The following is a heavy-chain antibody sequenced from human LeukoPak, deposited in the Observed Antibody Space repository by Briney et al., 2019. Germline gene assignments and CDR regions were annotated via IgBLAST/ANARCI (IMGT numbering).Heavy chain of an antibody. D-gene: IGHD3-10*01. CDR1: GFPFSSYW. CDR3: AFFSDYYYGMDV. J-gene: IGHJ6*02. Sequence: PGGSLRLSCVASGFPFSSYWMTWVRQAPGKGLEWVSYISSSGSTIYYADSVKGRFTISRDNAKNSLYLQMNSLRAEDTAVYYCAFFSDYYYGMDVWGQGTTVTVSS. V-gene: IGHV3-48*04. CDR2: ISSSGSTI.